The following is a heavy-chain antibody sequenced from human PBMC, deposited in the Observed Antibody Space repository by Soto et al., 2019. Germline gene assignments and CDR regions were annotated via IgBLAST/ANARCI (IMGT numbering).Heavy chain of an antibody. CDR2: INANNGGA. J-gene: IGHJ5*02. V-gene: IGHV1-2*02. CDR1: GYTFSDYH. CDR3: AREGGSETLQPSYNWFDT. Sequence: ASVKVSCKASGYTFSDYHIHWVRQAPGQGLEFMGWINANNGGAGSAQQFQGRVTVTRDTSITTVYMELSNLRSDDTAVYYCAREGGSETLQPSYNWFDTWGQGTLVTVSS. D-gene: IGHD6-25*01.